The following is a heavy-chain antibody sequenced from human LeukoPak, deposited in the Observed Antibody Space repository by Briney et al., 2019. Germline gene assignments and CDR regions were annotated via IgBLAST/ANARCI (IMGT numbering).Heavy chain of an antibody. CDR1: GYTFTSYG. V-gene: IGHV1-18*01. CDR3: ARDGGREARGYSGYDGGGYFDY. D-gene: IGHD5-12*01. CDR2: ISAYNGNT. J-gene: IGHJ4*02. Sequence: GASVKVSCKASGYTFTSYGISWVRQAPGQGLEWMGWISAYNGNTNYAQKLQGRVTMTTDTSTSTAYMELRSLRSDDTAVYYCARDGGREARGYSGYDGGGYFDYWGQGTLVTVSS.